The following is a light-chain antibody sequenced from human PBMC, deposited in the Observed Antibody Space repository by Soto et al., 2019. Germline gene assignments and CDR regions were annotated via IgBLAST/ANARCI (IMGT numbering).Light chain of an antibody. CDR3: QQYGRT. V-gene: IGKV3-20*01. J-gene: IGKJ1*01. CDR2: GAS. CDR1: QTVSNNY. Sequence: ENVLTQSPGTLSLSPGEGATLSCRASQTVSNNYLAWYQQKPGQAPRLLIYGASSRAAGIPDRFRGSGSGTDFTLTINSLEPEDFAMYYCQQYGRTFGQGTKVEMK.